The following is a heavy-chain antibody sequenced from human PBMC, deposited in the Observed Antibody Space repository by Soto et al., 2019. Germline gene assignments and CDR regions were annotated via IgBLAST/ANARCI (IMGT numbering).Heavy chain of an antibody. CDR3: TTEVLLSDAFDI. V-gene: IGHV3-21*01. CDR2: MSRSSRYI. CDR1: GFTFNSYS. Sequence: GGSLRLSCAASGFTFNSYSMNWVRQAPGKGLEWVSSMSRSSRYIYYADSVKGRFTISRDNAKNSVYLQMNSLRAEDTAVYYCTTEVLLSDAFDIWGQGTMVTVSS. D-gene: IGHD3-10*01. J-gene: IGHJ3*02.